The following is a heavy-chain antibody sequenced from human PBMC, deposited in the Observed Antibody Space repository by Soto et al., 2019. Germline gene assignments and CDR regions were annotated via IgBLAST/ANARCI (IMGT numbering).Heavy chain of an antibody. CDR2: IYYSGST. CDR3: AKKGEGGSYYYYGMDV. Sequence: SETLSLTCTVSGGSIIIYYWSWIRQPPGKGLEWIGYIYYSGSTNYNPSLKSRVTISVDTSKNQFSLKLSSVTAADTAVYYCAKKGEGGSYYYYGMDVWGQGTTVTVSS. CDR1: GGSIIIYY. D-gene: IGHD3-16*01. V-gene: IGHV4-59*01. J-gene: IGHJ6*02.